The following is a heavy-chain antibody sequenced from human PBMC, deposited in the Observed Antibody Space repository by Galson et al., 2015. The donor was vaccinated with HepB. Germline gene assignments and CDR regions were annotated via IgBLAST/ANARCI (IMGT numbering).Heavy chain of an antibody. D-gene: IGHD3-22*01. V-gene: IGHV1-69*13. CDR2: IIPIFGTA. J-gene: IGHJ3*02. CDR1: GGTFSSYA. Sequence: SVKVSCKASGGTFSSYAISWVRQAPGQGLEWMGGIIPIFGTANYAQKFQGRVTITADESTSTAYMELSSLRSEDTAVYYCARPSSGADYYDSSGYSNDAFDIWGQGTMVTVSS. CDR3: ARPSSGADYYDSSGYSNDAFDI.